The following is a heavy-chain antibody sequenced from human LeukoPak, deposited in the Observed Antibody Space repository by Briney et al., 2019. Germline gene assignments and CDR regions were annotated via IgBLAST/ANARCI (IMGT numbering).Heavy chain of an antibody. J-gene: IGHJ3*02. CDR3: AKAGRSGWYPGWPFDI. D-gene: IGHD6-19*01. CDR1: GFTFLTYA. Sequence: GGSLRLSCAASGFTFLTYAMSWVRQAPGKGLQWVSVIRDSGDSTYYADSVKGRCTISRDNSKNTLYLQMNSLRAEDTAVYYCAKAGRSGWYPGWPFDIWAKGQWSPSLQ. CDR2: IRDSGDST. V-gene: IGHV3-23*01.